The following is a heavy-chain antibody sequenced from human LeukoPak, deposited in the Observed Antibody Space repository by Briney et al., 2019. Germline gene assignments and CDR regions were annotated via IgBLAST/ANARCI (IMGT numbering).Heavy chain of an antibody. CDR2: ISSSSSYI. V-gene: IGHV3-21*01. CDR1: GFTFSGFE. Sequence: GGSLRLSCAASGFTFSGFEMNWVRQAPGKGLEWVSSISSSSSYIYYADSVKGRFTISRDNAKNSLYLQMNSLRAEDTAVYYCARDHHTYYYDSSGYSFDYWGQGTLVTVSS. D-gene: IGHD3-22*01. J-gene: IGHJ4*02. CDR3: ARDHHTYYYDSSGYSFDY.